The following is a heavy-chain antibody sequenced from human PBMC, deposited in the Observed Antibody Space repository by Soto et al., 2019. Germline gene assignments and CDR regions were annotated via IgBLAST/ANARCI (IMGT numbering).Heavy chain of an antibody. D-gene: IGHD2-2*01. CDR1: GFTFSSYA. CDR2: ISYDGSNK. V-gene: IGHV3-30-3*01. Sequence: GGSLRLSCAASGFTFSSYAMHWVRQAPGKGLEWVAVISYDGSNKYYADSVKGRFTISRDNSKNTLYLQVNSLRAEDTAVYYCAGDRADIVVVPAARYYYYYGMDVWGQGTTVTVSS. J-gene: IGHJ6*02. CDR3: AGDRADIVVVPAARYYYYYGMDV.